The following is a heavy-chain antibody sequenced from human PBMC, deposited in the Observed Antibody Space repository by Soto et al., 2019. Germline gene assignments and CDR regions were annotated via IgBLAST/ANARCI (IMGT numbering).Heavy chain of an antibody. Sequence: EVQLVESGGCLVQPGRSLRLSCAASGFTFDDYAMHWVRQAPGKGLEWVSGISWNSGSIGYADSVKGRFTISRDNAKNSLYLQMNSLRAEDTALYYCAKSVRIRYYYYYYGMDVWGQGTTVTVSS. CDR2: ISWNSGSI. J-gene: IGHJ6*02. CDR3: AKSVRIRYYYYYYGMDV. V-gene: IGHV3-9*01. D-gene: IGHD3-10*01. CDR1: GFTFDDYA.